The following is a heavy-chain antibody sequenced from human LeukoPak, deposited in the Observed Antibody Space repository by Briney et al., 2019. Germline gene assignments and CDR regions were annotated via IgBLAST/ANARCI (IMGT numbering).Heavy chain of an antibody. CDR2: IYYSGST. Sequence: SETLSLTCTVSGGSISSSSYYWGWIRQPPGKGLEWIGSIYYSGSTYYNPSLKSRVTMSVDTSKNQFSLKLSSVTAADTAVYYCARDRGYDSGDAFDIWGQGTMVAVSS. CDR3: ARDRGYDSGDAFDI. CDR1: GGSISSSSYY. V-gene: IGHV4-39*07. D-gene: IGHD5-12*01. J-gene: IGHJ3*02.